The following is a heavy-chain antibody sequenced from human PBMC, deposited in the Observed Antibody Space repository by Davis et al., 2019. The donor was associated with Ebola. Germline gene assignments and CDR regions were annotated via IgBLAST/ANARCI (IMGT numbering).Heavy chain of an antibody. CDR3: ARFRSGSYLADAFDI. CDR2: IYSGGST. CDR1: GFNSSHYA. V-gene: IGHV3-53*01. J-gene: IGHJ3*02. Sequence: GESLNISCAVSGFNSSHYAMSWVRQAPGKGLEWVSVIYSGGSTYYADSVKGRFTISRDNSKNTLYLQMNSLRAEDTAVYYCARFRSGSYLADAFDIWGQGTMVTVSS. D-gene: IGHD1-26*01.